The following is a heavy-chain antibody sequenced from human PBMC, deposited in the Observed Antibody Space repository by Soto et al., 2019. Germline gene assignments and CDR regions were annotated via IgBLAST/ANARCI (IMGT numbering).Heavy chain of an antibody. CDR1: VYTFTGYY. CDR3: ARVGDYVDYYFDY. V-gene: IGHV1-2*04. Sequence: ASVKVSCKASVYTFTGYYMHWVRQAPGQGLEWMGWINPNSGGTNYAQKFQGWVTMTRDPSISTAYMELSRLRSDDTAVYYCARVGDYVDYYFDYWGQGTLVTVSS. D-gene: IGHD4-17*01. J-gene: IGHJ4*02. CDR2: INPNSGGT.